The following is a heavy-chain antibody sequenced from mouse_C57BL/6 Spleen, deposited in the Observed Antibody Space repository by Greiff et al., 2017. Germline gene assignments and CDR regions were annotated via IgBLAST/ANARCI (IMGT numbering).Heavy chain of an antibody. CDR1: GYAFSSSW. D-gene: IGHD3-2*02. Sequence: QVQLQQSGPELVKPGASVKISCKASGYAFSSSWMNWVKQRPGKGLEWIGRIYPGDGDTNYNGKFKGKATLTADKSSSTAYMQLSSLTSEDSAVYFCVSQATSPWFAYWGQGTLVTVSA. J-gene: IGHJ3*01. V-gene: IGHV1-82*01. CDR3: VSQATSPWFAY. CDR2: IYPGDGDT.